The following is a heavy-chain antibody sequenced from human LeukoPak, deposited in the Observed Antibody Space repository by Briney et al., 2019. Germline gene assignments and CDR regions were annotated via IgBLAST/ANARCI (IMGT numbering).Heavy chain of an antibody. Sequence: GGSLRFSCAASGFTFSSYAMSWVRQAPGKGLEWVSAISGSGGSTYYADSVKGRFTISRDNSKNTLYLQMNSLRAEDTAVYYCAKGFAYQLPHSTFDYWGQGTLVTVSS. D-gene: IGHD2-2*01. V-gene: IGHV3-23*01. J-gene: IGHJ4*02. CDR3: AKGFAYQLPHSTFDY. CDR1: GFTFSSYA. CDR2: ISGSGGST.